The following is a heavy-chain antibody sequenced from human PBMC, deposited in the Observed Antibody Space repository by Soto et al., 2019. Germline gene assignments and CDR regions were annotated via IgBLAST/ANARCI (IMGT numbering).Heavy chain of an antibody. J-gene: IGHJ3*02. CDR1: GFTVSVNY. V-gene: IGHV3-66*01. Sequence: GSLRLSCAASGFTVSVNYMSWVRQAPGKGLEWVSVISGGAGTYYAASVKGRFTVSRDNSRNTLYLQMDSLRAEDTAVYYCAREYCSGGTCYGLDVLDIWGQGTMVTVSS. D-gene: IGHD2-15*01. CDR2: ISGGAGT. CDR3: AREYCSGGTCYGLDVLDI.